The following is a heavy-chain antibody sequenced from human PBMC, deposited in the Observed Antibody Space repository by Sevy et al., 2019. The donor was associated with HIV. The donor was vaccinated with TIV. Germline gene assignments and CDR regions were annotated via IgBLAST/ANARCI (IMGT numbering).Heavy chain of an antibody. D-gene: IGHD3-16*02. V-gene: IGHV3-15*01. Sequence: GGSLRLSCEASGITFSHAWMTWVRQAPGKELEWVGRIKSIADGGTADYAAPVKGRFTISRDDSTNTLYLRMNSLTTGDTGVYYCSSNKYYYSVWATYRHDVLDVLGQGTMVTVSS. CDR3: SSNKYYYSVWATYRHDVLDV. J-gene: IGHJ3*01. CDR2: IKSIADGGTA. CDR1: GITFSHAW.